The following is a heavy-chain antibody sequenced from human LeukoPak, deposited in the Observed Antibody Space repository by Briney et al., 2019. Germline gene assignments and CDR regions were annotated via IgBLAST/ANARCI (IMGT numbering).Heavy chain of an antibody. V-gene: IGHV3-30*04. J-gene: IGHJ6*03. Sequence: GGSLRLSCAASGFTFSSYAMHWVRQAPGKGLEWVAVISYDGSNKYYADSVKGRFTISRDNSKNTLYLQTNSLRAEDTAVYYCARAEAEWEYYYMDVWGKGTTVTVSS. CDR1: GFTFSSYA. CDR3: ARAEAEWEYYYMDV. CDR2: ISYDGSNK. D-gene: IGHD1-26*01.